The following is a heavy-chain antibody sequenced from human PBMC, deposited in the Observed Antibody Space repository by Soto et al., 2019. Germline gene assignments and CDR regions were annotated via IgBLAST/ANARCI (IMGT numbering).Heavy chain of an antibody. J-gene: IGHJ6*02. V-gene: IGHV1-58*01. D-gene: IGHD6-13*01. Sequence: SVKVSCKASGFTFTSSAVQWVRQARGQRLEWIGWIVVGSGNTNYAQKFQERVTITRDMSTSTSYMELSSLRSEDTAVYYCAAAAADLIYYGMDVWGQGTTVTVSS. CDR3: AAAAADLIYYGMDV. CDR1: GFTFTSSA. CDR2: IVVGSGNT.